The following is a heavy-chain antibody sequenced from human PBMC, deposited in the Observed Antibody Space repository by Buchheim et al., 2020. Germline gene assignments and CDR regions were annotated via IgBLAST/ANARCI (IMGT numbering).Heavy chain of an antibody. Sequence: QVQLQESGPGLVKPSETLSLTCTVSGGSISSYYWSWIRQPPGKGLEWIGYIYYSGSTNYNPSLKSRVTISVDTSKNQFSLKLSSVTAADTAVYYCARSDFWSGLNRFDYWGQGTL. D-gene: IGHD3-3*01. CDR1: GGSISSYY. CDR2: IYYSGST. J-gene: IGHJ4*02. V-gene: IGHV4-59*01. CDR3: ARSDFWSGLNRFDY.